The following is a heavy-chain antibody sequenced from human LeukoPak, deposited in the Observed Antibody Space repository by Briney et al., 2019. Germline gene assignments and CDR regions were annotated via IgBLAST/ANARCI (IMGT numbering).Heavy chain of an antibody. CDR3: ARSQYLPLDIFDI. CDR1: GFNFNNYW. Sequence: GGSLRLSCAASGFNFNNYWMSWLRQAPGKGLEWVANIKKDGSEMSYMDSVKGRFTISRDNAKNSLFLQMNSLSAEDTAMYYCARSQYLPLDIFDIWGQGTMVTVSS. J-gene: IGHJ3*02. CDR2: IKKDGSEM. D-gene: IGHD2-15*01. V-gene: IGHV3-7*01.